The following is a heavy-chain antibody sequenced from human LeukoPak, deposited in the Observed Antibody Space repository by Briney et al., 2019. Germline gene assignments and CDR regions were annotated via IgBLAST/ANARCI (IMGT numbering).Heavy chain of an antibody. CDR1: GFTFSSYA. V-gene: IGHV3-23*01. CDR3: AKGDVVVVAATPSWFDP. Sequence: PGGSLRLSCAPSGFTFSSYAMSSVRQTPGERLWWVSAISGSGGSTYYADSVKGRFTISRDNSKNTLYLQMNSLRAEDTAVYYCAKGDVVVVAATPSWFDPWGQGTLVTVSS. CDR2: ISGSGGST. D-gene: IGHD2-15*01. J-gene: IGHJ5*02.